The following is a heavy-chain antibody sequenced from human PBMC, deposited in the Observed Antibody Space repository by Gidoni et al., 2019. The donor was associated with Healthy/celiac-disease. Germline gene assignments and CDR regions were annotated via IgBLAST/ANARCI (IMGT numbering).Heavy chain of an antibody. Sequence: QVQLVESGGGVVQPGRSLRLSCAASGFTFRSYGLHWVRPAPGKGLDWVAVISYDGSNKYYADAVKGRFTISRDNSKNTLYLQMNSLRAEDTAVYYCAKEVVLLWFGESQGYNWFDPWGQGTLVTVSS. CDR1: GFTFRSYG. V-gene: IGHV3-30*18. CDR3: AKEVVLLWFGESQGYNWFDP. CDR2: ISYDGSNK. J-gene: IGHJ5*02. D-gene: IGHD3-10*01.